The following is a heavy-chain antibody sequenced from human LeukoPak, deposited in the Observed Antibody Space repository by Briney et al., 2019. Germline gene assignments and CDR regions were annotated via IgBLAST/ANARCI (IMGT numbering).Heavy chain of an antibody. CDR2: IKEDGSVR. CDR3: ARDTGWFRFDS. V-gene: IGHV3-7*03. J-gene: IGHJ4*02. CDR1: AFIFSGHW. D-gene: IGHD6-19*01. Sequence: GGSLRLSCEGSAFIFSGHWMNWVRQTPGKGLEWVASIKEDGSVRQYVDSVKGRFSISRDNTKGSLFLQLNSLRAEDTAVYYCARDTGWFRFDSWGQGTLVTVSS.